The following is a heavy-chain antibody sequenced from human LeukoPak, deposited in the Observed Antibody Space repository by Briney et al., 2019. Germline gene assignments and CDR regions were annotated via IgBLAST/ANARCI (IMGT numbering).Heavy chain of an antibody. Sequence: GGSLRLSCVVSGFTFSDYGMHWVRQAPGKGLEGVSVIWYDGSGEYYGDSVKGRFIISRDNSKSTLYLQMNSLRAEDTAMYYCARGGRDCTYDVCDKTAIDYWGQGTQVTVSS. CDR2: IWYDGSGE. CDR1: GFTFSDYG. J-gene: IGHJ4*02. CDR3: ARGGRDCTYDVCDKTAIDY. D-gene: IGHD2-8*01. V-gene: IGHV3-33*01.